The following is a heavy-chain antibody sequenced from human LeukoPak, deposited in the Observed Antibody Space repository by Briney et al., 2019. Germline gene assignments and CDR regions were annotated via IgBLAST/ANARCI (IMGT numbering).Heavy chain of an antibody. CDR3: ARAYGSGSYYNLNDY. D-gene: IGHD3-10*01. CDR2: ISSSSSYI. J-gene: IGHJ4*02. V-gene: IGHV3-21*01. Sequence: XVXQAXXXXLXWVSSISSSSSYIYYADSVKGRFTISRDNAKNSLYPQMNSLRAEDTAVYYCARAYGSGSYYNLNDYWGQGTLVTVSS.